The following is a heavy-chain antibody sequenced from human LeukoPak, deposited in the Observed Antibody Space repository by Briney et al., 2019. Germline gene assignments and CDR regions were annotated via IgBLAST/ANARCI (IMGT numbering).Heavy chain of an antibody. CDR3: AMSVEMPPIPSFDY. Sequence: ASVTVSCTTSGYIFTPHHIHWMRQAPGQGLELLGWVSAANNPEYSQKFQGRVVITRDASATTSYLELNSLRSEDTAVYYCAMSVEMPPIPSFDYWGQGTLVTVSS. J-gene: IGHJ4*02. CDR2: VSAANNP. V-gene: IGHV1-3*01. CDR1: GYIFTPHH. D-gene: IGHD5-24*01.